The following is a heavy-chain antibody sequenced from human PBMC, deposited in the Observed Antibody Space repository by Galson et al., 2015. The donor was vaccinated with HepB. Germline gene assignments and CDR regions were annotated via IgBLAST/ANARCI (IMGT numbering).Heavy chain of an antibody. CDR3: ARDQNGIQLPFV. CDR2: MNPNSGNT. V-gene: IGHV1-8*01. J-gene: IGHJ4*02. D-gene: IGHD5-18*01. CDR1: GYTFTSYD. Sequence: SVKVSCKASGYTFTSYDINWVRQATGQGLEWMGWMNPNSGNTGYAQKFQGRVTMTRNTSISTAYMELSSLRSEDTAVYYCARDQNGIQLPFVWGQGTLVTVSS.